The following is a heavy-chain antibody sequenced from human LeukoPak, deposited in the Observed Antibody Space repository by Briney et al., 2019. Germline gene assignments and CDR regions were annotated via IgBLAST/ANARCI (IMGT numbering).Heavy chain of an antibody. J-gene: IGHJ4*02. D-gene: IGHD3-9*01. CDR1: GGSISSYY. V-gene: IGHV4-59*01. Sequence: SETLSLTCTVSGGSISSYYWSWIRQPPGKGLEWIGYIYYSGGTNYSPSLKSRVTISVDTSKNQFSLKLSSVTAADTAVYYCARVVRYFDWLLFDYWGQGTLVTVSS. CDR3: ARVVRYFDWLLFDY. CDR2: IYYSGGT.